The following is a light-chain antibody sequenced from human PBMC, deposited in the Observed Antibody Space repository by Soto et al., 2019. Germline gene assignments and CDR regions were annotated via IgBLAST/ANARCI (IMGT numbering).Light chain of an antibody. J-gene: IGKJ3*01. CDR3: QQSYNIPFT. CDR2: TAS. V-gene: IGKV1-39*01. Sequence: DVQMTQAPSSGCACVVDRVTITFVASQSISIYLNWYQQKPGKAPKVLIYTASSLQSGVPSRFSGSGSGTDFTLTISSLQPEDFASYFCQQSYNIPFTFGPGTKVDIK. CDR1: QSISIY.